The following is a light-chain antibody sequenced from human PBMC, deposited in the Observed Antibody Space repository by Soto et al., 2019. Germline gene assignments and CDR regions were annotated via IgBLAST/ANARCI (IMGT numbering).Light chain of an antibody. CDR1: RSVSGNF. Sequence: EIVLTQSPGTLSLSPGERATLSCRASRSVSGNFLAWYQQKPGQAPRLLIYGASSRATGIPDRFSGSGSGTDFTLTISRLEPEDVAVYYCQEYDSSPAFTFGPGTKVDIK. CDR3: QEYDSSPAFT. V-gene: IGKV3-20*01. J-gene: IGKJ3*01. CDR2: GAS.